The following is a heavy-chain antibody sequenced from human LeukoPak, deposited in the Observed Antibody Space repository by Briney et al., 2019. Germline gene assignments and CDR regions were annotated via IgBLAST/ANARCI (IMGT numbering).Heavy chain of an antibody. V-gene: IGHV3-23*01. D-gene: IGHD2-2*01. CDR2: ISDIGGST. J-gene: IGHJ4*02. Sequence: SWIRQHPGKGLEWVSGISDIGGSTYYADSVKGRFTISRDNSKNTLYLQMNSLRAEDTAVYYCAREARYCSSSSCDYFDYWGQGTLVTVSS. CDR3: AREARYCSSSSCDYFDY.